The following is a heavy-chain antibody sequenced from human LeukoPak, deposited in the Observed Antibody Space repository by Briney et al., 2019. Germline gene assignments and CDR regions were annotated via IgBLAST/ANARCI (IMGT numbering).Heavy chain of an antibody. J-gene: IGHJ4*02. CDR2: ISNDGSNK. Sequence: GGSLRLSCAASGFAFSGYGMHWVRQAPGRGLEWVALISNDGSNKYYADSMKGRFTISRDNSKNTLYLQMLSLRTEDTAAYYCAKDMSYYDSSGGFDYWGQGTLVTVSS. V-gene: IGHV3-30*18. D-gene: IGHD3-22*01. CDR1: GFAFSGYG. CDR3: AKDMSYYDSSGGFDY.